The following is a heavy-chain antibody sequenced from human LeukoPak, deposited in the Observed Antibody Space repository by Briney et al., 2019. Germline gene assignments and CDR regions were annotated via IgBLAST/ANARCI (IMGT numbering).Heavy chain of an antibody. J-gene: IGHJ4*02. CDR1: GGSFSGYY. CDR3: ARYRVRGVISSFDY. V-gene: IGHV4-34*01. Sequence: SETLSLTCAVYGGSFSGYYWSWIRQPPGKGVEWIGEINHSGSTNYNPSLKSRVTISVDTSKNQFSLKLSSVTAADTAVYYCARYRVRGVISSFDYWGQGTLVTVSS. CDR2: INHSGST. D-gene: IGHD3-10*01.